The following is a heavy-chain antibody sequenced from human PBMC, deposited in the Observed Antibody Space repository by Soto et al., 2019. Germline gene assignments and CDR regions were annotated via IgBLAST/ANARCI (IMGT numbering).Heavy chain of an antibody. J-gene: IGHJ6*02. CDR3: ASSPSTTVHRFYGMDV. V-gene: IGHV3-53*01. CDR2: ISSDGIP. Sequence: PGGSLRLSCAASDNIVRYNYMNWVRQAPGKGLEWVSVISSDGIPYYADFVKGRFTISRDISKNTLFLQMNSLRVDDTAVYYCASSPSTTVHRFYGMDVWGPGTTVTVSS. CDR1: DNIVRYNY. D-gene: IGHD5-12*01.